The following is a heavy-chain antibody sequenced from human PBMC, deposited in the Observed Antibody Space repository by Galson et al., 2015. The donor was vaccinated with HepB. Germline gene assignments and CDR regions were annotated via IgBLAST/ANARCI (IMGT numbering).Heavy chain of an antibody. V-gene: IGHV1-69*04. Sequence: SVKVSCKASGGTFSSYTISWVRQAPGQGLEWMGRIIPILGIANYAQKFQGRVTITADKSTSTAYMELSSLRSEDTAVYYCARDNKDEQWLVRWWFDPWGQGTLVTVSS. CDR2: IIPILGIA. CDR1: GGTFSSYT. J-gene: IGHJ5*02. CDR3: ARDNKDEQWLVRWWFDP. D-gene: IGHD6-19*01.